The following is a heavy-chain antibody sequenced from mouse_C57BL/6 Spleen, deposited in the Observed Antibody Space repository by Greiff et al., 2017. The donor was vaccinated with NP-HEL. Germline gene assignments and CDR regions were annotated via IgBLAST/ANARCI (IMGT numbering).Heavy chain of an antibody. CDR3: ARGGYGYDLDD. J-gene: IGHJ2*01. Sequence: EVKVEESGPGLVKPSQSLSLTCSVTGYSITSGYYWNWIRQFPGNKLEWMGYISYDGSNNYNPSLKNRISITRDTSKNQFFLKLNSVTTEDTATYYCARGGYGYDLDDWGQGTTLTVSS. CDR2: ISYDGSN. D-gene: IGHD2-2*01. CDR1: GYSITSGYY. V-gene: IGHV3-6*01.